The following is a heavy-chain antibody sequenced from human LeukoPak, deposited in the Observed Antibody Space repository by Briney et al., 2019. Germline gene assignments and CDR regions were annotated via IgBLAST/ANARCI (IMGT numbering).Heavy chain of an antibody. V-gene: IGHV3-23*01. CDR3: AKRGGFDSSGYYQPPEDY. CDR2: ISGSGLST. J-gene: IGHJ4*02. D-gene: IGHD3-22*01. Sequence: PGGFLRLSCVTSGFTFSNFAISWVRQAPGKGLEWVSAISGSGLSTYYAVSVKGRFTISRDNSKNTVYLQMNGLSAEDTAIYYCAKRGGFDSSGYYQPPEDYWGQGTLVTVSS. CDR1: GFTFSNFA.